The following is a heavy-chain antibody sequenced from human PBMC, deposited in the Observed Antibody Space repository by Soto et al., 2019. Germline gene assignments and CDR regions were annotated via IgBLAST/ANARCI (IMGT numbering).Heavy chain of an antibody. V-gene: IGHV3-23*01. J-gene: IGHJ4*02. CDR2: ISGSGGRA. D-gene: IGHD5-18*01. Sequence: GSLSRSCAASGITFISYHVSWLRQAPGKGLEWVSGISGSGGRAYYADSVKGRFTISRDNSKNMLFVQIDSLRAEDTAIYYCAGGQWLRSFDYWGQGSLVTVS. CDR3: AGGQWLRSFDY. CDR1: GITFISYH.